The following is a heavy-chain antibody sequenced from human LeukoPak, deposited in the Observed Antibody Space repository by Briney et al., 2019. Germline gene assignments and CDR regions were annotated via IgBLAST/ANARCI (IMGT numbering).Heavy chain of an antibody. J-gene: IGHJ4*02. CDR1: GGSISTYY. CDR2: IHTIGIT. D-gene: IGHD2-2*01. CDR3: ASHLGDCRSTSCFFDN. Sequence: SETLSLTCTVSGGSISTYYWSWIRQPPGKGLEWIGYIHTIGITSQNPSLKRRVTISVDTSKNQFSLSLSSVTAADTAVYYCASHLGDCRSTSCFFDNWGQGTLVTVSS. V-gene: IGHV4-4*09.